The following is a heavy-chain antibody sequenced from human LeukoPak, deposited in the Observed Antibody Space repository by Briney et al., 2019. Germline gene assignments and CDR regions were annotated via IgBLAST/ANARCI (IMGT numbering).Heavy chain of an antibody. V-gene: IGHV4-34*01. CDR2: INHSGST. J-gene: IGHJ4*02. D-gene: IGHD3-3*01. Sequence: SETLSLTCAVYGGSFSGYYWSWIRQPPGKGLEWIGEINHSGSTNYNPSLKSRVTISVDTSKNQFSLKLSSVTAADTAVYYCARGPRITIFGVVTRSFDYWGQGTPVTVSS. CDR1: GGSFSGYY. CDR3: ARGPRITIFGVVTRSFDY.